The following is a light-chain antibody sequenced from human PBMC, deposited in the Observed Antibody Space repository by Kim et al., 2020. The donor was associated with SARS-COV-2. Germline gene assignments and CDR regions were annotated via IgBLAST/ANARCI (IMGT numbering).Light chain of an antibody. Sequence: APGQTVRITCGGDNIGDYRVHWYQQKPGQAPLLVIYYDTDRPSGIPERFSGSNSGTTVTLTISSVEAGDEADYYCQVWHTGGDRVVFGGGTQLTVL. V-gene: IGLV3-21*01. CDR2: YDT. CDR1: NIGDYR. J-gene: IGLJ2*01. CDR3: QVWHTGGDRVV.